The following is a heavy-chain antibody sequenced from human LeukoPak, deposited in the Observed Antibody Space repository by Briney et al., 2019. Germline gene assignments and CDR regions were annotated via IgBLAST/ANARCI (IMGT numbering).Heavy chain of an antibody. J-gene: IGHJ3*02. D-gene: IGHD6-19*01. CDR1: GFTFSSYS. Sequence: GGSLRLSCAASGFTFSSYSMNWVRQAPEKGLEWVSYISSSSSSIYYSDSVKGRFTISRDKAKNSLYLQMNSLRDEDTAVYYCARDLVVAGLAHSFDIWGQGTMVTVSS. CDR2: ISSSSSSI. CDR3: ARDLVVAGLAHSFDI. V-gene: IGHV3-48*02.